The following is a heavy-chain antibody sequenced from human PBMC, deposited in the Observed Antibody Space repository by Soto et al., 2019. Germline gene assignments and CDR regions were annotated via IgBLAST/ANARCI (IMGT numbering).Heavy chain of an antibody. CDR2: IKHDGSET. D-gene: IGHD2-15*01. CDR3: ARDFATHCSGSTCYPYAY. V-gene: IGHV3-7*03. J-gene: IGHJ4*02. CDR1: GFTFNTFW. Sequence: GGSLRLSCAASGFTFNTFWMSWVRQSPGKGLEWVANIKHDGSETYYVDSVKGRFTISRDNAKNSLFLQMNTLRTEDTAVYYCARDFATHCSGSTCYPYAYWGQGALVTVSS.